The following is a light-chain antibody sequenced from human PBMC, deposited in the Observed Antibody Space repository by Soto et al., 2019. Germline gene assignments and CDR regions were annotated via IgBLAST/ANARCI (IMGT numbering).Light chain of an antibody. J-gene: IGLJ1*01. CDR1: SSDVGHYNY. V-gene: IGLV2-14*03. CDR2: DVS. Sequence: QSVLTQPASVSGSPGESITISCTGTSSDVGHYNYVSWYQQHPGKAPKLMIYDVSQRPSGVSDRFSGSKSGNTASLTISGLQAEDEADYYCSSKTSSGTLYVFGTGTRSPS. CDR3: SSKTSSGTLYV.